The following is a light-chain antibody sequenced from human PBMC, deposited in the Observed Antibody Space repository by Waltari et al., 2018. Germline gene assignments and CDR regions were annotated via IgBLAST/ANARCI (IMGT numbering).Light chain of an antibody. J-gene: IGLJ2*01. CDR3: QSADSSGTYHVG. CDR1: ALPKQY. CDR2: KDS. V-gene: IGLV3-25*03. Sequence: SYELTQPPSVSVSPGQTARITCSGDALPKQYAYWYQQKPGQAPGLVIYKDSERPSGIPERFSGSSSGTTVTLTISGVRAEDEADYYCQSADSSGTYHVGFGGGTKLTVL.